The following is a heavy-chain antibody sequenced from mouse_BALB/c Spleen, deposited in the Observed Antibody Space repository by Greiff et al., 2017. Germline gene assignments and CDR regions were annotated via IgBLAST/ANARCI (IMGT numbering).Heavy chain of an antibody. CDR2: ISNGGGST. Sequence: EVQLVESGGGLVQPGGSLKLSCAASGFTFSSYTMSWVRQTPEKRLEWVAYISNGGGSTDYPDTVKGRFTISRDNAKNTLYLQMSRLKSEDTAMSYCARQDYEGFADWGQGTLVTVSA. CDR3: ARQDYEGFAD. V-gene: IGHV5-12-2*01. CDR1: GFTFSSYT. D-gene: IGHD2-4*01. J-gene: IGHJ3*01.